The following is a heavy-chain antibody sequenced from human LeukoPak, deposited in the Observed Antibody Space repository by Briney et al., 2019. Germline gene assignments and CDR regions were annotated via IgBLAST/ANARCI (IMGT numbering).Heavy chain of an antibody. J-gene: IGHJ4*02. D-gene: IGHD3-22*01. Sequence: PGGSLRLSCAASGFTFSNYVMSWVRQAPGKGLEWVSGISGSGGNTYFADSVRGRFTVSRDNSKNTLYLQMNSLRAEDMAVYSCAKSDSSGFYSWYFDYWGQGTLVTVSS. V-gene: IGHV3-23*01. CDR1: GFTFSNYV. CDR3: AKSDSSGFYSWYFDY. CDR2: ISGSGGNT.